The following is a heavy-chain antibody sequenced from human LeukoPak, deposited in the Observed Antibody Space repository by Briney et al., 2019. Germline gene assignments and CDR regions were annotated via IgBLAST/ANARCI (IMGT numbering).Heavy chain of an antibody. Sequence: GGSLRLSCAASGFTFSSYAMSWVRQAPGKGLEWVSAISGSGGSTYYADSVKGRFTISRDNSKSTLYLQMNSLRAEDTAVYYCAKSINNYGDINYFDYWGQGTLVTVST. J-gene: IGHJ4*02. CDR1: GFTFSSYA. CDR2: ISGSGGST. CDR3: AKSINNYGDINYFDY. D-gene: IGHD4-17*01. V-gene: IGHV3-23*01.